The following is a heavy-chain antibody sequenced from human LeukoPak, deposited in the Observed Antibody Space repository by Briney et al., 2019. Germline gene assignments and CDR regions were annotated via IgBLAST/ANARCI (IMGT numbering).Heavy chain of an antibody. CDR1: GYTFTGYY. CDR2: INPNTGGT. J-gene: IGHJ5*02. D-gene: IGHD3/OR15-3a*01. V-gene: IGHV1-2*06. Sequence: GASVKVSCKASGYTFTGYYIHWVRRAPGQGLEWMGRINPNTGGTNYAQKFQGRVTMTRDTSISTAYMELSRPTSDDTAVYYCARVGVDLWFDPWGQGTLVTVSS. CDR3: ARVGVDLWFDP.